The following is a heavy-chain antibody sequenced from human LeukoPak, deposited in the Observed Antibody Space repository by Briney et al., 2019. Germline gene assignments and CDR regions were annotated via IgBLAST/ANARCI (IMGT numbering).Heavy chain of an antibody. J-gene: IGHJ4*02. Sequence: GGSLRLSCAASGFTFSSYWIHWVRQAPGKGLEWVSLISGDGGSTYYADSVKGRFTISRDNSKNSLYLQMNSLRTEDTALYYCAKEYGGFDYWGQETLVTVSS. D-gene: IGHD4/OR15-4a*01. CDR1: GFTFSSYW. CDR2: ISGDGGST. V-gene: IGHV3-43*02. CDR3: AKEYGGFDY.